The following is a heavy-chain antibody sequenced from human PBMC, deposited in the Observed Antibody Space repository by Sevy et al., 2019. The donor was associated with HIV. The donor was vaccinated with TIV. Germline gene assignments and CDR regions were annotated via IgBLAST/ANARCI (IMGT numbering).Heavy chain of an antibody. V-gene: IGHV4-39*02. CDR2: VYYTGLT. D-gene: IGHD5-12*01. Sequence: SETLSLTCSASGGSITSSNYYWGWIRQPPGKGLECIGSVYYTGLTYYNPSLKSRVTISVDTSKNQFSLNLNSVTAADTAIYYCAREPGGYDYDYGMDVWAQGTTVTVSS. CDR1: GGSITSSNYY. CDR3: AREPGGYDYDYGMDV. J-gene: IGHJ6*02.